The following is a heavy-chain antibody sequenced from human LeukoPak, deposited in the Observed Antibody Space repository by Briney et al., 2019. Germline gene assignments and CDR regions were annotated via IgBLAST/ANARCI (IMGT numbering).Heavy chain of an antibody. CDR1: GFTVSSSY. V-gene: IGHV3-53*04. Sequence: AGGSLRLSCAASGFTVSSSYMSWVRQAPGKGLEWVSVIYSGGSTYYADSVKGRFTISRHNSKNTLYLQMNSLRAEDTAVYYCAREGDYGDYGLGYWGQGTLVTVSS. CDR2: IYSGGST. CDR3: AREGDYGDYGLGY. J-gene: IGHJ4*02. D-gene: IGHD4-17*01.